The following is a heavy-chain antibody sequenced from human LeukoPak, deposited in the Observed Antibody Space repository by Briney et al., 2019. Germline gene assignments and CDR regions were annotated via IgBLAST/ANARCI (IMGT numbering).Heavy chain of an antibody. D-gene: IGHD3-22*01. J-gene: IGHJ3*02. V-gene: IGHV4-30-2*01. CDR1: GGSISSGGYS. CDR2: IYHSGST. CDR3: ARFQWTYDSSGYLAGAFDI. Sequence: SETLSLTCAVSGGSISSGGYSWSWIRQPPGKGLEWIGYIYHSGSTYYNPSLKSRVTISVDRSKNQFSLKLSSVTAADTAVYYCARFQWTYDSSGYLAGAFDIWGQGTMVTVSS.